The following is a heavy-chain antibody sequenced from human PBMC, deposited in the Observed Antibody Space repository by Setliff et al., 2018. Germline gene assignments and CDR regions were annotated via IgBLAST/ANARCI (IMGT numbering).Heavy chain of an antibody. D-gene: IGHD3-16*01. J-gene: IGHJ4*02. Sequence: PGGSLSLSCAASGVTVSTNYMTWVRQTPGKGLECVSVAYSGGSTYYADSVKGRFTISRDNSKNTVYLQMTSLRVEDTAVYYCARGAFGNGLNFRYFDYWGQGTLVTVSS. CDR1: GVTVSTNY. CDR3: ARGAFGNGLNFRYFDY. V-gene: IGHV3-53*01. CDR2: AYSGGST.